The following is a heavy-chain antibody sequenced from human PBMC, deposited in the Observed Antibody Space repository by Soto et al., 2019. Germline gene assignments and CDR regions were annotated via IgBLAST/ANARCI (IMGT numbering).Heavy chain of an antibody. CDR2: IYTSGST. CDR1: GGSISSYY. Sequence: PSETLSLTCTVSGGSISSYYWSWIRQPAGKGLEWTGRIYTSGSTNYNPSLESRVTMSVDTSKNQFSLKLSSVTAADTAVYYCARGHKGYYYDSSGYSSGAFDIWGQGTMVTVSS. V-gene: IGHV4-4*07. D-gene: IGHD3-22*01. CDR3: ARGHKGYYYDSSGYSSGAFDI. J-gene: IGHJ3*02.